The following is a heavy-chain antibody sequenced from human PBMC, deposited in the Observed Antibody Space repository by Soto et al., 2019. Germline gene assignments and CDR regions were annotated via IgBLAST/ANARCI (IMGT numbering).Heavy chain of an antibody. V-gene: IGHV3-11*01. Sequence: GGSLRLSCAASGFTFSDYYMSWIRQAPGKGLEWVAYISSSGSTIYYADSVKGLCIISRENAKNSLYLQMNRLRAEDTAVYYCARAGAMGVEYFQNWGQGTLVTVSS. CDR3: ARAGAMGVEYFQN. CDR1: GFTFSDYY. J-gene: IGHJ1*01. CDR2: ISSSGSTI. D-gene: IGHD1-26*01.